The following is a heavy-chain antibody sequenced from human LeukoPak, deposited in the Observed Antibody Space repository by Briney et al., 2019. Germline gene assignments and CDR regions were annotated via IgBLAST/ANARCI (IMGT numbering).Heavy chain of an antibody. CDR3: ARDRKNLVGVPTALDS. V-gene: IGHV3-21*01. D-gene: IGHD2-2*01. CDR2: IGSSSTYI. J-gene: IGHJ4*02. Sequence: PGGSLRLSCAASGFPFDSYSMNWVRQAPGKGLEWVSSIGSSSTYISYADSVKGRFTISRDNARNSLYLQMHSLRAEDTAMYYCARDRKNLVGVPTALDSWGQGTLVTVPS. CDR1: GFPFDSYS.